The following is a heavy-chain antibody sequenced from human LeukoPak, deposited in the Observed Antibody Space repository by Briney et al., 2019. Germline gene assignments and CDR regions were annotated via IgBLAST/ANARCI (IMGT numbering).Heavy chain of an antibody. V-gene: IGHV6-1*01. CDR3: ARGDYDFWSGYYWFDY. CDR2: TYYRSKWCN. CDR1: GDSVSSNSAA. D-gene: IGHD3-3*01. J-gene: IGHJ4*02. Sequence: SQTLSLTCAISGDSVSSNSAAWNWIRQSPSRGLEWLGRTYYRSKWCNDYAVSVKSRITINPDTSKNQFSLRLNSVTPEDTAVYYCARGDYDFWSGYYWFDYWGQGTLVTVPS.